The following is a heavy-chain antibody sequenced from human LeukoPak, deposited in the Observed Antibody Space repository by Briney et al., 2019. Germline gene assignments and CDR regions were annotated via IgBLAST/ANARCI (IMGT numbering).Heavy chain of an antibody. CDR3: ARVPLRFLEPFDY. CDR1: GGSVSGYY. V-gene: IGHV4-34*01. D-gene: IGHD3-3*01. CDR2: ISHRGRN. Sequence: PSETLSLTCAVYGGSVSGYYWSWIRQPLEKGLEWIGEISHRGRNHYTPSLQSRVTMSVDTSKNQFALNLNSVTAADTAVYYCARVPLRFLEPFDYWGQGILVTASS. J-gene: IGHJ4*02.